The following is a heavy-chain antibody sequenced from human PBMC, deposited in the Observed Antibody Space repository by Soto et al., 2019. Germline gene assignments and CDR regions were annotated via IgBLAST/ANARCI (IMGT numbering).Heavy chain of an antibody. J-gene: IGHJ5*02. CDR1: GGTFSNYA. CDR2: IIPVFGTV. D-gene: IGHD6-13*01. V-gene: IGHV1-69*01. CDR3: ARDNPYTNSFGNWFDP. Sequence: QVRLVQSGAEVKKPGSSVKVSCKASGGTFSNYAITWLRLAPGQGLEWLGGIIPVFGTVNYAQKFQGRVTITADESTITAYMELNMLRSEDTAVYYCARDNPYTNSFGNWFDPWGQGTLVIVS.